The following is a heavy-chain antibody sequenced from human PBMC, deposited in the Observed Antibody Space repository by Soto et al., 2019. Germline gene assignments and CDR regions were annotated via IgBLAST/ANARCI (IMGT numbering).Heavy chain of an antibody. D-gene: IGHD3-22*01. CDR1: GGSISSSNW. Sequence: PSETLSLTCAVSGGSISSSNWWSWVRQPPGKGLEWIGEINHSGSTNYNPSLKSRVTISRDNAKNSLYLQMNSLRAEDTAVYYCARGDYYDNAGPFSDAFDIWGQGTMVTVSS. CDR2: INHSGST. CDR3: ARGDYYDNAGPFSDAFDI. V-gene: IGHV4-4*02. J-gene: IGHJ3*02.